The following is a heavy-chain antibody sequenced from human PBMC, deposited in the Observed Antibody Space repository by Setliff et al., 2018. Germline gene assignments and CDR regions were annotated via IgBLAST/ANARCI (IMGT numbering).Heavy chain of an antibody. D-gene: IGHD3-22*01. CDR1: GYSFTSYW. CDR2: IYPGDSDT. V-gene: IGHV5-51*01. Sequence: GESLKISCKGPGYSFTSYWIGWVRQMPGKGLEWMGIIYPGDSDTRYSPSFQGQVTISADKSISTAYLQWSSLKASDTAMYYCARRRYYDSSGYYYFDYWGQGTLVTGS. J-gene: IGHJ4*02. CDR3: ARRRYYDSSGYYYFDY.